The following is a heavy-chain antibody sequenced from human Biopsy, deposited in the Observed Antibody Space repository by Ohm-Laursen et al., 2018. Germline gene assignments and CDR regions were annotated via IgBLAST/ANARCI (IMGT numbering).Heavy chain of an antibody. J-gene: IGHJ5*02. CDR2: VYNGGIT. CDR3: ARTPRDSFWSGSYKKGLWFDP. CDR1: GGSIISYY. V-gene: IGHV4-59*01. D-gene: IGHD3-3*01. Sequence: SETLSLTCSVSGGSIISYYWTWIRQPPGKGLEWIGHVYNGGITNYNPSIKSRVTISKDTSKNQFSLQVNSVTAADTAVYYCARTPRDSFWSGSYKKGLWFDPWGQGTLVIVSS.